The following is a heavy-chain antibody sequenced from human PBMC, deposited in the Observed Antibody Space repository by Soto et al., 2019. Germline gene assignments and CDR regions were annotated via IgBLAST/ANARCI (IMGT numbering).Heavy chain of an antibody. V-gene: IGHV3-33*01. CDR2: IYYDGSSE. CDR3: ARGRGSGSCYQLDY. Sequence: QVQLVESGGGVVQPGRSLRLSCAASGFTFSNHGMHWVRQAPGKGLEWVARIYYDGSSEFYADSVKGRFTISRDSSKDTPYLQSDSLRAEDTAVYYCARGRGSGSCYQLDYWGQGTLVTVSP. CDR1: GFTFSNHG. J-gene: IGHJ4*02. D-gene: IGHD1-26*01.